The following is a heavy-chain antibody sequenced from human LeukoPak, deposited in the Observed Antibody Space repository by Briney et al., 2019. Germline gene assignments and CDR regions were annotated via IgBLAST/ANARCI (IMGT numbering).Heavy chain of an antibody. CDR3: ARTSYSSGWDFDY. CDR1: GGSISSGGYY. J-gene: IGHJ4*02. V-gene: IGHV4-31*03. Sequence: PSETLSLTCTVSGGSISSGGYYWSWIRQHPGKGLEWIGYIYYSGSTYYNPSLKSRVTISVDTSKNQFSLKLSSVTAADTAVYYCARTSYSSGWDFDYWGQGTLVTVSS. CDR2: IYYSGST. D-gene: IGHD6-19*01.